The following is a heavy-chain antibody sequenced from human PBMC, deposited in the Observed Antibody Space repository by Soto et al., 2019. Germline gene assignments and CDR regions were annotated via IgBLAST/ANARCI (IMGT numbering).Heavy chain of an antibody. J-gene: IGHJ4*02. CDR3: ARDRIRRSQDPGIAVACDY. D-gene: IGHD6-19*01. Sequence: EVQLVESGGGLVKPGGSLRLSCAASGFTFSSYSMNWVRQAPGKGLEWVSSISSSSSYIYYADSVKGRFTISRDNAKNSLYLNRNSLRAEDTAVYYCARDRIRRSQDPGIAVACDYWGQGTLVTVSS. V-gene: IGHV3-21*01. CDR2: ISSSSSYI. CDR1: GFTFSSYS.